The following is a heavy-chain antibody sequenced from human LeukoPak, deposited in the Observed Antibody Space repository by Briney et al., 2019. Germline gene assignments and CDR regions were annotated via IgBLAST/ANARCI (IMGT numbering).Heavy chain of an antibody. V-gene: IGHV4-59*08. Sequence: SETLSLTCTVSGGSISPYYWSWIRQPPGKGLEWIGYIYYSGTTNYNPSLRSRVTMSVDTSNNHLSLRLTSVTAADTALYYCARHSYNYYGLDVWGQGTTITVSS. CDR2: IYYSGTT. CDR1: GGSISPYY. J-gene: IGHJ6*02. CDR3: ARHSYNYYGLDV.